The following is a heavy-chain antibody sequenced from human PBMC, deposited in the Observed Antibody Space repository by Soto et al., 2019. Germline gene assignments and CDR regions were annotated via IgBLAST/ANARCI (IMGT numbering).Heavy chain of an antibody. J-gene: IGHJ6*02. CDR3: VRRTSSSYFYYYGMDA. D-gene: IGHD6-6*01. CDR1: GFMFSRYW. CDR2: IKQDGSEK. Sequence: PGGSLRLSCAASGFMFSRYWMTWVRQAPGKGLEWVANIKQDGSEKYYVDSVKGRFTISRDNAENSLYLQMSSLRVEDTAVYYCVRRTSSSYFYYYGMDALGPGTTVAVS. V-gene: IGHV3-7*01.